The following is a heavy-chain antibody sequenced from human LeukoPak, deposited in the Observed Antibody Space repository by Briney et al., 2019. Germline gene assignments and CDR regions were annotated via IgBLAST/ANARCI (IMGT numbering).Heavy chain of an antibody. V-gene: IGHV4-39*01. J-gene: IGHJ4*02. D-gene: IGHD3-10*01. CDR3: ARQAGSGGCLDY. CDR2: IFYSGRT. Sequence: PSETLSLTCTVSGDSIGGSVDYWVWIRQPPGKGLEWIGSIFYSGRTYYNPSLKSRVTISVDTSKNQFSLKLTSVTAADTALYYCARQAGSGGCLDYWGQGTLVTASS. CDR1: GDSIGGSVDY.